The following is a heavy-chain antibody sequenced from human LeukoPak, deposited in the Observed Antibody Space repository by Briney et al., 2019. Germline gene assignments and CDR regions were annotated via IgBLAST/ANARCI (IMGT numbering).Heavy chain of an antibody. CDR2: IHPNSGVT. D-gene: IGHD3-16*01. Sequence: GASVKVSCKASGYTFTGYYLHWVRQAPGQGLEWMGWIHPNSGVTDYAQKFQGRVTETRDTSISTAYMELSSLRTDDTAVYYCARLRGAYEPFDYWGQGTLVTVSS. J-gene: IGHJ4*02. V-gene: IGHV1-2*02. CDR1: GYTFTGYY. CDR3: ARLRGAYEPFDY.